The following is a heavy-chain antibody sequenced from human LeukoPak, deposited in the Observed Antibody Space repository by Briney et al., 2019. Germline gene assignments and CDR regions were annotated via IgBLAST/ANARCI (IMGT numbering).Heavy chain of an antibody. CDR3: ARDLRGGYSGDDFDF. D-gene: IGHD5-12*01. V-gene: IGHV1-2*02. Sequence: SVTVTLLCSGYTFPDYHLHWVRPPPGKGGAWVGLINPNSGGTNYAQKFQGRVTMTRDTAINTPYMELSRLRTDDTAVYYCARDLRGGYSGDDFDFGGQGTV. J-gene: IGHJ4*02. CDR1: GYTFPDYH. CDR2: INPNSGGT.